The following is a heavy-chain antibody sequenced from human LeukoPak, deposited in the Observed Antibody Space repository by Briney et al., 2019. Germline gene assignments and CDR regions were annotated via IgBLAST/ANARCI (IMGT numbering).Heavy chain of an antibody. CDR1: GDTFSSDV. CDR3: VRDGGYDILTGFFDY. Sequence: SVKVSCKASGDTFSSDVLNWVRQAPGQGLEWMGRITPILDITNYPQNLQGRVTITADKSSSIVYMELSSLRFEDTAVYYCVRDGGYDILTGFFDYWGQGTLVTVSS. CDR2: ITPILDIT. V-gene: IGHV1-69*04. D-gene: IGHD3-9*01. J-gene: IGHJ4*02.